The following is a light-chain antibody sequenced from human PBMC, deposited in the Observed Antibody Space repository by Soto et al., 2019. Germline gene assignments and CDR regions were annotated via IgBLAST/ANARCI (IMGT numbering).Light chain of an antibody. Sequence: EIVLTQSPATLSLSKGERATLSCRASQSFSNNLAWYQQKPGQAPRLLIYDSSTRATGIPPRFSGSGSGTDFTLTISSLEPADFAVYYCQQRGDWPRTFGQGTKVDIK. CDR2: DSS. V-gene: IGKV3-11*01. CDR3: QQRGDWPRT. J-gene: IGKJ1*01. CDR1: QSFSNN.